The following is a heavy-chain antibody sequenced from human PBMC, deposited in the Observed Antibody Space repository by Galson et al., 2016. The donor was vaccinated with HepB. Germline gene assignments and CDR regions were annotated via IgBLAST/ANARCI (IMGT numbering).Heavy chain of an antibody. J-gene: IGHJ3*02. D-gene: IGHD5-24*01. CDR1: GDSIKGYY. V-gene: IGHV4-59*01. Sequence: SETLSLTCTVSGDSIKGYYWTWIRQHPGKGLEWIGSIFYSGYTTYNHSLKSRLTISVDTSKNQFSLKLSSVTAADTAVYYCTREPRRDGYRPMLGAFDIWGHGTKVTVST. CDR2: IFYSGYT. CDR3: TREPRRDGYRPMLGAFDI.